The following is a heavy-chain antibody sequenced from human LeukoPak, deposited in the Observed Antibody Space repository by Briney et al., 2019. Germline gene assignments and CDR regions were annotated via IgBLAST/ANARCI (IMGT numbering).Heavy chain of an antibody. J-gene: IGHJ5*02. CDR3: ARGYSSEGWFDP. CDR2: INPNSGGT. Sequence: GASVKVSCKASGYIFTGYYIHWVRQAPGQGLEWMGWINPNSGGTNYAQKFQGRVTMTRDTSISTAYMELSRLRSDDTAVFHCARGYSSEGWFDPWGQGTLVTVSS. V-gene: IGHV1-2*02. CDR1: GYIFTGYY. D-gene: IGHD6-19*01.